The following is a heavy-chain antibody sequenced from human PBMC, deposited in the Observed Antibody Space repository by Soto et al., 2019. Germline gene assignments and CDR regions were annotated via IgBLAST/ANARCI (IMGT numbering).Heavy chain of an antibody. J-gene: IGHJ4*02. Sequence: QVQLVESGGGVVQPGRSLRLSCAASGFTFSSYGMHWVRQAPGKGLEWVAVISYDGSNKYYADSVKGRFTISRDNSKNTLYLQMNSRRAEDTAVYYCAKPPNNIVVVPAAIRGFDYWGQGTLVTVSS. V-gene: IGHV3-30*18. CDR1: GFTFSSYG. D-gene: IGHD2-2*02. CDR2: ISYDGSNK. CDR3: AKPPNNIVVVPAAIRGFDY.